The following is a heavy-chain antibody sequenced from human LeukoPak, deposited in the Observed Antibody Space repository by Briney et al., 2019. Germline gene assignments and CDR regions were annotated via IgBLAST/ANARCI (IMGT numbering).Heavy chain of an antibody. CDR3: ARGTETAPFDY. V-gene: IGHV1-8*03. CDR1: GYTFTSYD. D-gene: IGHD5-18*01. CDR2: MNPNSGNT. J-gene: IGHJ4*02. Sequence: ASVTVSCKASGYTFTSYDINWVRQATGQGLEWMGWMNPNSGNTGYAQKFQGRVTITRNTSISTAYMELSSLRSEDTAVYYCARGTETAPFDYWGQGTLVTVSS.